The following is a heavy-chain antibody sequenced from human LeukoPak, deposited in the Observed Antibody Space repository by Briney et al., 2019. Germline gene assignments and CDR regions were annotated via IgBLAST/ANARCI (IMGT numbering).Heavy chain of an antibody. CDR1: GGSISSYY. D-gene: IGHD1-7*01. CDR2: IYSSGSA. Sequence: SETLSLTCTVSGGSISSYYWSWSRQPAGKGLEWIGRIYSSGSANYNPSLKSRVTMSVDSSKSQFSLKLSSVTAADTAVYYCARGGTGSTGFDYWGQGTLVTVSS. CDR3: ARGGTGSTGFDY. J-gene: IGHJ4*02. V-gene: IGHV4-4*07.